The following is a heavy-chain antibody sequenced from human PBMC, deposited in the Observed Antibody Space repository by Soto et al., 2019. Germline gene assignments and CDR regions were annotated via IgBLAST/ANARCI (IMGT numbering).Heavy chain of an antibody. J-gene: IGHJ4*02. Sequence: GGSLRLSCAASGFTFSSYAMSWVRQAPGKGLEWVSAISGSGGSTYYADSVKGRFTISRDNSKNTLYLQMNSLRAEDTAVYYCATDPTPGMTTIFYFDDWGQGTLVTVSS. CDR2: ISGSGGST. V-gene: IGHV3-23*01. CDR3: ATDPTPGMTTIFYFDD. D-gene: IGHD3-9*01. CDR1: GFTFSSYA.